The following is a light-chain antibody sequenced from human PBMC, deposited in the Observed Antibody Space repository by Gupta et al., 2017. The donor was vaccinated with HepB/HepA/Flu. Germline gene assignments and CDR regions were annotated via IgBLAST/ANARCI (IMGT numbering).Light chain of an antibody. CDR3: QQYNSYSSS. CDR1: QSISSW. V-gene: IGKV1-5*03. CDR2: KAS. Sequence: THLTQSPSTLSAPAGDRVIITCRASQSISSWLGWFQQKPGKAPKLLIYKASSLESGVPSRLSGSGSVTEFTLTSSSLQPDDFATDYCQQYNSYSSSFGQGTRLEIK. J-gene: IGKJ2*04.